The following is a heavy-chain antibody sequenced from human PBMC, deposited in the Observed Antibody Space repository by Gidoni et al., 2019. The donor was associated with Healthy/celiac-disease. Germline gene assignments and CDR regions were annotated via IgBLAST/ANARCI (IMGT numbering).Heavy chain of an antibody. CDR3: ASLPTGYCSSTSCNNWFDP. CDR2: INHSGST. CDR1: GGSFSGSY. D-gene: IGHD2-2*01. V-gene: IGHV4-34*01. Sequence: QVQLQQWGAVLLKPSATLSLTCAVYGGSFSGSYWSWIRQPPGKGLEWVGEINHSGSTNYNPSLKSRVTISVDTSKNQFSLKLSSVTAADTAVYYCASLPTGYCSSTSCNNWFDPWGQGTLVTVSS. J-gene: IGHJ5*02.